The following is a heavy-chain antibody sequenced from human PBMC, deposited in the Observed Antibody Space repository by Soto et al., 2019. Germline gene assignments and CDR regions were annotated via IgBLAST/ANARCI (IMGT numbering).Heavy chain of an antibody. J-gene: IGHJ5*02. Sequence: QVQLVQSGAEVKKPGASVKVSCKASGYTFTSYYMHWVRQAPGQGLEWMGIINPSGGSTSYAQKFQGRVTMTRDTSTSTGYMELSSLRSEDTAVYYCARDGRGRGYSYGYISCGQGTLVTVSS. CDR2: INPSGGST. CDR1: GYTFTSYY. CDR3: ARDGRGRGYSYGYIS. D-gene: IGHD5-18*01. V-gene: IGHV1-46*01.